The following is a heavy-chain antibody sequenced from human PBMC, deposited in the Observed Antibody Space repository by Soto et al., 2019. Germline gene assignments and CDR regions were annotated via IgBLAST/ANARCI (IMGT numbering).Heavy chain of an antibody. CDR1: GGSIDSGDYC. CDR3: ARLYTGYEAFDY. D-gene: IGHD5-12*01. J-gene: IGHJ4*02. Sequence: PSETLSLTCSVSGGSIDSGDYCCVWIRQSPGNGLEWIGYIYYSGSTYYNPSLKSRSTISIDTSKNQFFLDVDSVTAADTAVYYCARLYTGYEAFDYWGQGTLVTVSS. V-gene: IGHV4-30-4*01. CDR2: IYYSGST.